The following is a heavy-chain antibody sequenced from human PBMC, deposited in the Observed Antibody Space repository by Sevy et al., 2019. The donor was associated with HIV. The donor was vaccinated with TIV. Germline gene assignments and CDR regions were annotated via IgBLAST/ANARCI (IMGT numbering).Heavy chain of an antibody. Sequence: SETLSLTCTVSGGSISSYYWSWIRQPPGKGLEGIGYIYYSGSTNYNPSLKSRVTISVDTSKNQFSLKLSSVTAADTAVYYCARDGDSTGGFDYWGQGTLVTVSS. D-gene: IGHD5-12*01. CDR1: GGSISSYY. J-gene: IGHJ4*02. CDR3: ARDGDSTGGFDY. V-gene: IGHV4-59*01. CDR2: IYYSGST.